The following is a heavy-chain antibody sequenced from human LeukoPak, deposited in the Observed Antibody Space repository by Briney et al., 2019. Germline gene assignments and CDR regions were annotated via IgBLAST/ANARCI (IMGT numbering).Heavy chain of an antibody. CDR3: AKDVLGRRDSSLVDY. CDR2: INPNSGGT. D-gene: IGHD5-24*01. V-gene: IGHV1-2*02. J-gene: IGHJ4*02. CDR1: GYTFTGYY. Sequence: ASVKVSCKASGYTFTGYYMHWVRQAPGQGLEWMGWINPNSGGTNYAQKFQGRVTMTRDTSISTAYMELSRLRSDDTAVYYCAKDVLGRRDSSLVDYWGQGTLVTVSS.